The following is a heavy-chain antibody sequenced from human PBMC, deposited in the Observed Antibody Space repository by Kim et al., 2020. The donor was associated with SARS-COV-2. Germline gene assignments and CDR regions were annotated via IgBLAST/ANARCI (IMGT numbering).Heavy chain of an antibody. J-gene: IGHJ5*02. V-gene: IGHV3-30*01. CDR3: ARDGRITEGWFDP. Sequence: SADSVNGRFTISRDNSKNTLYLQMNSLRAEDTAAYYCARDGRITEGWFDPWGQGTLVTVSS. D-gene: IGHD3-10*01.